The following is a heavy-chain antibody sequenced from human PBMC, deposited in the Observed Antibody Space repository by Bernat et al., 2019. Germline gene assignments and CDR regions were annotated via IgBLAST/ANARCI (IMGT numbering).Heavy chain of an antibody. J-gene: IGHJ6*03. CDR2: ISTSNDNT. CDR3: VRRGYSGHGPSYSYYYLDV. CDR1: GYTFTSNA. D-gene: IGHD5-12*01. V-gene: IGHV1-18*01. Sequence: QVQLVQSGAEVKRPGASVKVSCKASGYTFTSNAISWVRQAPGQGLEWMGWISTSNDNTKYAQKFQGRVTMTTNTSTSMVYMELRSLRSDDTAVYYCVRRGYSGHGPSYSYYYLDVWGKGTTVTVSS.